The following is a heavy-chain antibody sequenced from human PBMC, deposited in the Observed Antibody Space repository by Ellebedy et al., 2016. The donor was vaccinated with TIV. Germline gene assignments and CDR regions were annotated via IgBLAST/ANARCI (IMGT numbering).Heavy chain of an antibody. Sequence: AASVKVSCKASGYTFTSYGTSWVRHAPGQGLEWMGWISAYNGNTNYAQKLQGRVTMTTDTSTSTAYMELRSLRSDDTAVYYCARVDYSNYWFDPWGQGTLVTVSS. CDR1: GYTFTSYG. J-gene: IGHJ5*02. D-gene: IGHD4-11*01. CDR2: ISAYNGNT. V-gene: IGHV1-18*01. CDR3: ARVDYSNYWFDP.